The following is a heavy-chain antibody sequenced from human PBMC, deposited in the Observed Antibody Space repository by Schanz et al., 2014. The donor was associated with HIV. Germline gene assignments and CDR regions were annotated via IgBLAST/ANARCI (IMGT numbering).Heavy chain of an antibody. V-gene: IGHV3-23*04. CDR3: VQDPEMDAITGYFPY. D-gene: IGHD3-16*01. Sequence: EVQLVESGGGLVKPGGSLRLSCAASGFTFSSYSMSWVRQAPGKGLEWVSSLSARGGDTYYADSVKGRFTISRDNSMNTLFLQMNSLRAEDTAVYYCVQDPEMDAITGYFPYWGQGTLVTVSS. CDR1: GFTFSSYS. J-gene: IGHJ4*02. CDR2: LSARGGDT.